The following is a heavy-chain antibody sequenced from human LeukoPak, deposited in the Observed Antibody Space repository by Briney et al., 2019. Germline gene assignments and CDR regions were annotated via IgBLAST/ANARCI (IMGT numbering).Heavy chain of an antibody. Sequence: GGSLRLSCAASGFTVSSNYMSWVRQAPGKGLEWVSAISGSGGSTYYADSVKGRFTISRDNSKNTLYLQMNSLRAEDTAVYYCAKKEGSSSWFDYWGQGTLVTVSS. V-gene: IGHV3-23*01. J-gene: IGHJ4*02. CDR2: ISGSGGST. D-gene: IGHD6-6*01. CDR3: AKKEGSSSWFDY. CDR1: GFTVSSNY.